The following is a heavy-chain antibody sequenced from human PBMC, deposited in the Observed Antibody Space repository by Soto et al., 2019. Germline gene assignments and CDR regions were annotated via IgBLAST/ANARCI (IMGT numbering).Heavy chain of an antibody. CDR2: INHSGST. Sequence: SETLSLTCAVYGGSFSGYYWSWIRQPPGKGLEWIGEINHSGSTNYNPSLKSRVTISVDTSKNQFSLKLSSVTAADTAVYYCARETPNIVVVPAAIRDYYYHGMDVWGQGTTVTVSS. CDR1: GGSFSGYY. D-gene: IGHD2-2*02. CDR3: ARETPNIVVVPAAIRDYYYHGMDV. V-gene: IGHV4-34*01. J-gene: IGHJ6*02.